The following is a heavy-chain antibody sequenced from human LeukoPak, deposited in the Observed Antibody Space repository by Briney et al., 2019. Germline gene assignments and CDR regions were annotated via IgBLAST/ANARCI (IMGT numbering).Heavy chain of an antibody. CDR3: SAGHYGNL. J-gene: IGHJ5*02. D-gene: IGHD3-16*01. V-gene: IGHV3-15*07. CDR1: DFSLTNSW. Sequence: GGSLRLSCAASDFSLTNSWMKWVRQAPGKGLEWVGRIQSKDAGGATEYAAPVKGRFTISRDESQNMLFLQMDNLNTEDTGVYYCSAGHYGNLWGQGTLVTVSS. CDR2: IQSKDAGGAT.